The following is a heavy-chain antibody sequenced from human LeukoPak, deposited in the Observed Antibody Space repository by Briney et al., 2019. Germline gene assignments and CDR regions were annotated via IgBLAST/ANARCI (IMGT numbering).Heavy chain of an antibody. V-gene: IGHV4-59*01. CDR1: GGSISSYY. CDR3: ARVGGSYFIDY. CDR2: IYYSGST. Sequence: SETLSLTCTVSGGSISSYYWSWIRQPPGKGLEWIGYIYYSGSTDYNPSLKSRVTISVDTSKNQFSLKLSSATAADTAVYYCARVGGSYFIDYWGQGTLVTVSS. J-gene: IGHJ4*02. D-gene: IGHD1-26*01.